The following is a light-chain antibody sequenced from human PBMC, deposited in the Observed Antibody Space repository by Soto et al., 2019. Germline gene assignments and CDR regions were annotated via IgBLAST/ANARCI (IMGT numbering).Light chain of an antibody. Sequence: QSALTQPASVSGSPGQSITISCAGTRDDIGAYDYVSWYQQHPGNAPKLLVYEVTNRPSGVSDRFSGSKSGNTASLTISGLQADDEADYYCISYTNSSAVVFGGRSKGTVL. CDR1: RDDIGAYDY. V-gene: IGLV2-14*01. CDR2: EVT. J-gene: IGLJ2*01. CDR3: ISYTNSSAVV.